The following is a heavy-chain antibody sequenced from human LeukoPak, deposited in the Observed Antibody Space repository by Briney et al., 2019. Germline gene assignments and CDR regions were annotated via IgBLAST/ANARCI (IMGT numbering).Heavy chain of an antibody. J-gene: IGHJ4*02. CDR2: IYYSGST. CDR3: ARHRIAARGSFDY. CDR1: GGSVGSSYYY. Sequence: SETLSLTCTVSGGSVGSSYYYWGWIRQPPGRGLEWIGSIYYSGSTYYNPSLKSRVTISEDTSKNQFSLKLNSVTAADTAVYYCARHRIAARGSFDYWGQGTLVTVSS. V-gene: IGHV4-39*01. D-gene: IGHD6-6*01.